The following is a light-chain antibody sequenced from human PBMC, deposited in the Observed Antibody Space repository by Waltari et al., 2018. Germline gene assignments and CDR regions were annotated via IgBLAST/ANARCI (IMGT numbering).Light chain of an antibody. V-gene: IGLV1-51*01. CDR3: GTWDSSLSAVV. CDR1: SSNIGKNY. Sequence: QSVLTQPPSVSAAPGQRVTITCPGSSSNIGKNYVSWHQQLPGTAPKLLIYDNNKRPPGIPDRFSGSKSGTSATLGITGLQTGDEADYYCGTWDSSLSAVVFGGGTKLTVL. CDR2: DNN. J-gene: IGLJ2*01.